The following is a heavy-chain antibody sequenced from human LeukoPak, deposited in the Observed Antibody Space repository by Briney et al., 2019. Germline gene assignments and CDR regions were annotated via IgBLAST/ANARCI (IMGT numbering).Heavy chain of an antibody. Sequence: GGSLRLSCAAYGFTFSNAWMSWVRQAPGMGLEWVSHNKPQTSGWTTDCAAPVKGRYTISRDDPQNTLHVQKNSLRTEDTGVYYCTHQGSGWYVRDWGRGTLVTVSS. J-gene: IGHJ4*02. CDR3: THQGSGWYVRD. D-gene: IGHD6-19*01. V-gene: IGHV3-15*01. CDR2: NKPQTSGWTT. CDR1: GFTFSNAW.